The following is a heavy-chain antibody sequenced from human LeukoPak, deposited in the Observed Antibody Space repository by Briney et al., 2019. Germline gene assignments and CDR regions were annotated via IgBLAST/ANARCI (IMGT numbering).Heavy chain of an antibody. J-gene: IGHJ4*02. CDR2: IRYDGSNK. CDR3: AKVRYRSGSYHYFDY. Sequence: PGGSLRLPCAASGFTFSSYGMHWVRQAPGKGLEWVAFIRYDGSNKYYADSVKGRFTISRDNSKNTLYLQMNSLRAEDTAVYYCAKVRYRSGSYHYFDYWGQGTLVTVSS. D-gene: IGHD1-26*01. CDR1: GFTFSSYG. V-gene: IGHV3-30*02.